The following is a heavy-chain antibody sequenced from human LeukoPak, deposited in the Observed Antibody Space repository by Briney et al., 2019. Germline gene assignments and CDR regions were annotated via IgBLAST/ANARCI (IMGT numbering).Heavy chain of an antibody. V-gene: IGHV1-69*05. CDR3: ARDTSEGDYAWWFDP. J-gene: IGHJ5*02. Sequence: SVKVSCKASGGTFSSYAISWVRQAPGQGLEWMGGIIPIFGTANYAQKFQGRVTMTTDTSTSTAHMELRSLRSDDTAVYFCARDTSEGDYAWWFDPWGQGTLVTVAS. CDR2: IIPIFGTA. CDR1: GGTFSSYA. D-gene: IGHD3-16*01.